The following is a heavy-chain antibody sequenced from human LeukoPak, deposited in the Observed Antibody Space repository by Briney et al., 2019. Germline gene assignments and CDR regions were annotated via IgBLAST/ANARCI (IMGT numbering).Heavy chain of an antibody. Sequence: PGGSLRLSCAASGFTFTSYAMSWVRRAPGKGLEWVSVISGSGGITYSADSVKGRFCISRDNSKNTLYLQMNSLRAEDTAAYYCAKERGNNGGNTNGYFDYWGQGTLVTVSS. CDR3: AKERGNNGGNTNGYFDY. V-gene: IGHV3-23*01. D-gene: IGHD4-23*01. CDR1: GFTFTSYA. CDR2: ISGSGGIT. J-gene: IGHJ4*02.